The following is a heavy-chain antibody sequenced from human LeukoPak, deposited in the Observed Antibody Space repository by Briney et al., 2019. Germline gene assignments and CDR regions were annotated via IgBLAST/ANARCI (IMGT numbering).Heavy chain of an antibody. CDR1: GFTFSSFW. Sequence: PGGSLRLSCAASGFTFSSFWMHWVRQAPGKGLVWVSRINNDGSSTAYADSVKGRFTISRDNAKNTLYLQMNSLRAEDTPVYYCARDRNTGSSYENLFEYWGQGSLVTVSS. V-gene: IGHV3-74*01. CDR3: ARDRNTGSSYENLFEY. CDR2: INNDGSST. J-gene: IGHJ4*02. D-gene: IGHD1-26*01.